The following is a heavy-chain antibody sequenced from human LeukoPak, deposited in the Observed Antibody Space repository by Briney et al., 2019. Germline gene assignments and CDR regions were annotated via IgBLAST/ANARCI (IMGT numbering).Heavy chain of an antibody. J-gene: IGHJ3*02. CDR3: AKDRVGASPHNAFDI. CDR1: GFTFSSYA. CDR2: ISGSGGST. V-gene: IGHV3-23*01. D-gene: IGHD1-26*01. Sequence: QSGGSLRLSCAASGFTFSSYAMSWVRQAPGKGLEWVSAISGSGGSTYYADSVMGRFTISRDNSKNTLYVQMNSLRADDTAIYYCAKDRVGASPHNAFDIWGQGTMVTVSS.